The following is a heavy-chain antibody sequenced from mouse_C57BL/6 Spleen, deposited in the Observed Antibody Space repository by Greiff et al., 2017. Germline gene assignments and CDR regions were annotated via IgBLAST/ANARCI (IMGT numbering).Heavy chain of an antibody. V-gene: IGHV5-17*01. Sequence: DVMLVESGGGLVKPGGSLKLSCAASGFTFSDYGMHWVRQAPEKGLEWVAYISSGSSTIYYADTVKGRVTISRDNAKNTLFLQMTSLRSEATAMYYCARGDSSDLYYFDYWGQGTTLTVSS. CDR3: ARGDSSDLYYFDY. CDR2: ISSGSSTI. J-gene: IGHJ2*01. D-gene: IGHD3-2*02. CDR1: GFTFSDYG.